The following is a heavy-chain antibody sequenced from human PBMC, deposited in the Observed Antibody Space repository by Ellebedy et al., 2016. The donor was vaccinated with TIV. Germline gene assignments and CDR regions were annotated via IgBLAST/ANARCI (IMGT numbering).Heavy chain of an antibody. Sequence: ASVKVSCKASGYTFTGYYMHWVRQAPGQGLEWMGWINPNSGGTNYAQKFQGWVTMTRDTSISTAYMELSRLRSDDTAMYYCARRGYSSGPYWAFDIWGQGTLVTVSS. J-gene: IGHJ3*02. V-gene: IGHV1-2*04. CDR1: GYTFTGYY. D-gene: IGHD6-19*01. CDR3: ARRGYSSGPYWAFDI. CDR2: INPNSGGT.